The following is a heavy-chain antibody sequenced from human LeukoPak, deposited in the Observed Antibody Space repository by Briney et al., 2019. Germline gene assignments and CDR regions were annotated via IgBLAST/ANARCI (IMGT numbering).Heavy chain of an antibody. V-gene: IGHV4-59*12. CDR2: IYYSGST. CDR3: ARDPNPLDAFDI. Sequence: PSETLSLTCTVSGGSISSYYWSWIRQPPGKGLEWIGYIYYSGSTNYNPSLKSRVTMSVDTSKNQFSLKLSSVTAADTAVYYCARDPNPLDAFDIWGQGTMVTVSS. CDR1: GGSISSYY. J-gene: IGHJ3*02.